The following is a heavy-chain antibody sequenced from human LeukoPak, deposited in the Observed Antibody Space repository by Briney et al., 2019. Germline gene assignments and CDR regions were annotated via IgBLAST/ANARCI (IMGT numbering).Heavy chain of an antibody. V-gene: IGHV3-48*03. D-gene: IGHD3-22*01. J-gene: IGHJ3*02. CDR2: ISFSGLSI. CDR3: VRDHHRRHYDSQARDTFDI. CDR1: GFIFSSYE. Sequence: LAGGSLRLSCAASGFIFSSYEMNWVRQAPGKGLEWVSFISFSGLSIYYADSVKGRFTISRDNAKNSLYLQMNSLRAEDTAVYYCVRDHHRRHYDSQARDTFDIWGQGTMVTVSS.